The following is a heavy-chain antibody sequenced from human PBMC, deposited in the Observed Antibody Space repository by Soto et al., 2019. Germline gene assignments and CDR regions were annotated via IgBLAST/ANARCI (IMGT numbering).Heavy chain of an antibody. J-gene: IGHJ4*02. CDR1: AHCFRAPGFH. Sequence: PSETLSLTCTVSAHCFRAPGFHWSALRRPPGMGLKWIGYIYNGGSTYYRPSLESRMHMSLDATRNHYSLRLTSVTAADTAVYFCARAPVGLDTISYFDYWGQGKLVTLSS. D-gene: IGHD3-3*01. CDR2: IYNGGST. V-gene: IGHV4-30-4*01. CDR3: ARAPVGLDTISYFDY.